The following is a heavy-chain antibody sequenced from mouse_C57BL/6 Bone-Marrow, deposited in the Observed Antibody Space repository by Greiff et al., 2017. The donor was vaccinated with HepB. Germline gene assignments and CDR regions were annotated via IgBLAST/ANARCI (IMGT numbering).Heavy chain of an antibody. Sequence: DVMLVESGGGLVQPGGSLSLSCAASGFTFTDYYMSWVRQPPGKALEWLGFIRNKANGYTTEYSASVKGRFTISRDNSQSILYLQMNALRAEDSATYYCARLTTEGVDYWGQGTTLTVSS. CDR3: ARLTTEGVDY. V-gene: IGHV7-3*01. CDR1: GFTFTDYY. CDR2: IRNKANGYTT. J-gene: IGHJ2*01. D-gene: IGHD1-1*01.